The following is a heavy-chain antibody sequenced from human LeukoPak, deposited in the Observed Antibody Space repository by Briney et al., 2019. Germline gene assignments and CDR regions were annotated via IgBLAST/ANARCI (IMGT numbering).Heavy chain of an antibody. V-gene: IGHV1-69*05. CDR2: IIPIFGTA. J-gene: IGHJ4*02. D-gene: IGHD2-2*03. CDR1: GGTFSSYA. CDR3: AESLRYWDSGYWDY. Sequence: ASVKVSCKASGGTFSSYAISWVRQAPGQGLEWMGRIIPIFGTANYAQKFQGRVTITTDASTSTAYMELSSLRSEDTAVYYCAESLRYWDSGYWDYWGQGTLVTVSS.